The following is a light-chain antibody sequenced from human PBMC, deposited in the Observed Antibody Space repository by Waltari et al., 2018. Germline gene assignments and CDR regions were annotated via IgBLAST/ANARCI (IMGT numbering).Light chain of an antibody. CDR2: GAS. Sequence: ERVMTQSPATLSVSPGERATLSCRASQSVSSNLAWYQQKPGQAPRLLIYGASTRATGVPARFSGSGSGTDFTLTIRSLQSEDFAVYYCQQYDNWPRTFGQGTKVEI. CDR1: QSVSSN. J-gene: IGKJ1*01. CDR3: QQYDNWPRT. V-gene: IGKV3-15*01.